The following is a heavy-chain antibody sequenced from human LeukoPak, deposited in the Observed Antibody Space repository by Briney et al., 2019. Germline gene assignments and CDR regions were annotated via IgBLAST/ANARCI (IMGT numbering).Heavy chain of an antibody. V-gene: IGHV4-38-2*01. D-gene: IGHD3-22*01. CDR3: ARIDYYYDSSGYYYNVY. CDR2: IYHSGST. Sequence: SETLSLTCAVSGYSISSGYYWGWIRQPPGKGLEWIGSIYHSGSTYYNPSLKSRVTISVDTSKNQFSLKLSSVTAADTAVYYCARIDYYYDSSGYYYNVYWGQGILVTVSS. CDR1: GYSISSGYY. J-gene: IGHJ4*02.